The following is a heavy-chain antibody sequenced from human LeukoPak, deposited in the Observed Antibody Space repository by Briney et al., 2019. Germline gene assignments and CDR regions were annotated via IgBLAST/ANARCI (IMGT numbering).Heavy chain of an antibody. CDR2: INPSGGST. V-gene: IGHV1-46*01. Sequence: ASVKVSCKASGYTFTSYYMHWVRQAPGQGLEWMGIINPSGGSTSYAQKFQGRVTMTRNTSISTAYMELSSLRSEDTAVYYCARSVSGYHPLDAFDIWGQGTMVTVSS. J-gene: IGHJ3*02. CDR1: GYTFTSYY. D-gene: IGHD3-22*01. CDR3: ARSVSGYHPLDAFDI.